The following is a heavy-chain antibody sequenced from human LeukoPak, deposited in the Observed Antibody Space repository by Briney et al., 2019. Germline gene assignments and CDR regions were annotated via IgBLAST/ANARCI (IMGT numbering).Heavy chain of an antibody. CDR3: TTGYCSRTSCYYFDY. J-gene: IGHJ4*02. Sequence: PGGSLRLSCAASGFXFSNAWMSWVRQAPGKGLEGVGRIKSKTDGGTTDYAAPVKGRFTISRDDSKNTLYLQMNSLKTEDTAVYYCTTGYCSRTSCYYFDYWGQGTLVTVSS. CDR1: GFXFSNAW. D-gene: IGHD2-2*01. CDR2: IKSKTDGGTT. V-gene: IGHV3-15*01.